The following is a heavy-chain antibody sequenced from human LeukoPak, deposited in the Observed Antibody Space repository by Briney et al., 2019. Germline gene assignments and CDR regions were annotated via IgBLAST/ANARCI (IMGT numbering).Heavy chain of an antibody. V-gene: IGHV3-23*01. CDR1: GFDFNTFA. Sequence: GGSRRLSCTSSGFDFNTFAMNWVRQAPGKGLEWVSGISASGSRTYYGGAAKGRFTISRDDSKNMLFLDMNNLRAEDTARYFCARDRSPHYYDSSGYGAFNVWGQGTMVTASS. D-gene: IGHD3-22*01. CDR3: ARDRSPHYYDSSGYGAFNV. J-gene: IGHJ3*01. CDR2: ISASGSRT.